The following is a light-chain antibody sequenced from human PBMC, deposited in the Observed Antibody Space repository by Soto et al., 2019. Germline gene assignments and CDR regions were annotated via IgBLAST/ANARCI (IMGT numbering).Light chain of an antibody. J-gene: IGKJ4*02. CDR1: QNISSW. CDR3: QQYNINSRS. V-gene: IGKV1-5*03. Sequence: DIQMTQSPSTLSASIGDRVTITCRASQNISSWLSWYQQKPGKAPNLLIYQASILESGVPSRFSGSGSGTEVSLIISSLLPDDFATFYCQQYNINSRSFGGGTKVEIK. CDR2: QAS.